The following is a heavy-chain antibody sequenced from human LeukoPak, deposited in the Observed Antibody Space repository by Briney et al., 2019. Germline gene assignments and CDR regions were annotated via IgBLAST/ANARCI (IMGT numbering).Heavy chain of an antibody. J-gene: IGHJ4*02. CDR3: AKTPPYYYDSSGYYSFYFDY. V-gene: IGHV3-23*01. D-gene: IGHD3-22*01. CDR1: GFTFSSYA. CDR2: ISGSGGST. Sequence: GGSLRLSCAASGFTFSSYAMSWVRQAPGKGLEGVSAISGSGGSTYYADSVKDRFTISRDNSKNTLYLQMNSLRAEDTAVYYCAKTPPYYYDSSGYYSFYFDYWSQGTLVTVSS.